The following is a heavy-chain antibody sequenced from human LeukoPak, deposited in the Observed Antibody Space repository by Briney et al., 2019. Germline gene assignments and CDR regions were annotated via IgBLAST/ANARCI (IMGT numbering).Heavy chain of an antibody. Sequence: GRSLRLSCAASGFTFSSYAMHWVRQAPGKGLEWVSAISGSGGSTYYADSVKGRFTISRDNSKNTLYLQMNSLRAEDTAVYYCAKEITISSRPDYWGQGTLVTVSS. CDR2: ISGSGGST. V-gene: IGHV3-23*01. D-gene: IGHD3-10*01. CDR1: GFTFSSYA. CDR3: AKEITISSRPDY. J-gene: IGHJ4*02.